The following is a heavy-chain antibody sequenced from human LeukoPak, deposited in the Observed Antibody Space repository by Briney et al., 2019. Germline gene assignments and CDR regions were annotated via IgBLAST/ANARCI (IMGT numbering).Heavy chain of an antibody. CDR1: GFTFSSYG. CDR2: IYSGGST. Sequence: GRSLRLSCAASGFTFSSYGMHWVRQAPGKGLEWVSVIYSGGSTYYADSVKGRFTISRDNSKNTLYLQMNSLRAEDTAVYYCARDRRGSLDYWGQGTLVTVSS. J-gene: IGHJ4*02. D-gene: IGHD1-26*01. CDR3: ARDRRGSLDY. V-gene: IGHV3-NL1*01.